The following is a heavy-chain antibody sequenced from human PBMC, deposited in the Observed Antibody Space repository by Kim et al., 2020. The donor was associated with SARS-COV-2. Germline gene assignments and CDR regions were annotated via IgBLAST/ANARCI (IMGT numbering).Heavy chain of an antibody. V-gene: IGHV3-48*01. CDR3: ARDRGYSYGPYYYGMDV. CDR1: GFTFSSYS. J-gene: IGHJ6*02. Sequence: GGSLRLSCAASGFTFSSYSMNWVRQAPGKGLEWVSYISSSSSTIYYADSVKGRFTISRDNAKNSLYLQMNSLRAEDTAVYYCARDRGYSYGPYYYGMDVWGQGPTVTVSS. D-gene: IGHD5-18*01. CDR2: ISSSSSTI.